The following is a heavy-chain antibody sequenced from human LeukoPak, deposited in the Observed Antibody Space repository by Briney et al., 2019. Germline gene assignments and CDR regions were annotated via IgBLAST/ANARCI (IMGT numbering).Heavy chain of an antibody. D-gene: IGHD6-19*01. Sequence: SETLSLTCTVSGGSVSSGSYYWSWIRQPPGKGLEWIGYIYYSGSTNYNPSLKSRVTISVDTSKNQFPLKLSSVTAADTAVYYCARGVAVAGTWYYFDYWGQGTLVTVSS. CDR2: IYYSGST. J-gene: IGHJ4*02. V-gene: IGHV4-61*01. CDR3: ARGVAVAGTWYYFDY. CDR1: GGSVSSGSYY.